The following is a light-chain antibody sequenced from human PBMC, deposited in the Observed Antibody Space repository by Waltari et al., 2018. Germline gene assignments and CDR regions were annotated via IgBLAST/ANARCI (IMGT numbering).Light chain of an antibody. Sequence: DIVMTQSPDSLAVSLGEWATITCKSSQTVLYSDTKKNYLAWYQQKPGQAPKLLIYWATTRQSWVPDRFSGSGSGTDFTLTVSSLQAEDVAVYYCQQYYTTPYTFGQGTKLEIK. CDR3: QQYYTTPYT. CDR2: WAT. J-gene: IGKJ2*01. V-gene: IGKV4-1*01. CDR1: QTVLYSDTKKNY.